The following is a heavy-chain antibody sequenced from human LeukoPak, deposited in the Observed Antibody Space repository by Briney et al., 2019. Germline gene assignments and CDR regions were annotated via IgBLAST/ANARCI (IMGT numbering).Heavy chain of an antibody. CDR2: ISYSGSS. Sequence: SETLSLTCTVSGGSISSYYWSWIRQPPGKGLEWIGYISYSGSSNYNPSLKSRVSISVDTSKNQFSLKLNSVTAADTAVYYCARDGGFEDYGDPSLGYWGQGTLVTVSS. D-gene: IGHD4-17*01. CDR3: ARDGGFEDYGDPSLGY. J-gene: IGHJ4*02. V-gene: IGHV4-59*01. CDR1: GGSISSYY.